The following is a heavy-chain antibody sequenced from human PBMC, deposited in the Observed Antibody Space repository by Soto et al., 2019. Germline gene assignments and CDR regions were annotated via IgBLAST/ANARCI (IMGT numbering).Heavy chain of an antibody. D-gene: IGHD3-10*01. Sequence: EVQLVESGGGLVQPGGSLRLSCAASGFTFSDHYMDWVRQAPGKGLEWVARSRNKANSYTTEYAASVKGRFTISRDDSKNSLYLQMNSLKTEDTAVYYCARGAGSWAAFDIWGQGTMVTVSS. CDR3: ARGAGSWAAFDI. CDR2: SRNKANSYTT. CDR1: GFTFSDHY. J-gene: IGHJ3*02. V-gene: IGHV3-72*01.